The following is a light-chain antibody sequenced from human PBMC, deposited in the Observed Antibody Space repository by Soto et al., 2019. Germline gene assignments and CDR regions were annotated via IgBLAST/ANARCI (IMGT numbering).Light chain of an antibody. CDR1: QCINSY. Sequence: IQLTHSPSSLSASVGYRFSITCRASQCINSYLAWYQQKTGKVPQLLIYEASILQSGVPSRLRGSGYGTDLTITISSMQAEDFETYYCQQTRSYPSTFGGGTKVDIK. J-gene: IGKJ4*01. V-gene: IGKV1-9*01. CDR2: EAS. CDR3: QQTRSYPST.